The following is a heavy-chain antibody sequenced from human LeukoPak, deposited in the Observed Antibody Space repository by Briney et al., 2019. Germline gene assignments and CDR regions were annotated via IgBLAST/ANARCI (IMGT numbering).Heavy chain of an antibody. CDR1: VGSFSGYY. D-gene: IGHD5-18*01. J-gene: IGHJ5*02. V-gene: IGHV4-34*01. CDR2: INHSGST. Sequence: KPSETLSLTCAVYVGSFSGYYWSWIRQPPGKGLEWIGEINHSGSTNYNPSLKSRVTISVDTSKNQFSLKLSSVTAADTAVYYCARGGYSYGHNWFDPWGQGTLVTVSS. CDR3: ARGGYSYGHNWFDP.